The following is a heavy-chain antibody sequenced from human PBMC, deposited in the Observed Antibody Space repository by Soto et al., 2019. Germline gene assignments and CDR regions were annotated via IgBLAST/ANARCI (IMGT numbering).Heavy chain of an antibody. CDR2: IIPIFGTA. D-gene: IGHD3-16*01. Sequence: QVQLVQSGAEVKKPGSSVKVSCNASGGTFSSYAISWVRQAPGQGLEWMGGIIPIFGTANYAQQVQGRVTITAYKSTSSAYMELSSLGSEDTAVYYCARDVLGEHDYWGQGTLVTVSS. V-gene: IGHV1-69*06. J-gene: IGHJ4*02. CDR1: GGTFSSYA. CDR3: ARDVLGEHDY.